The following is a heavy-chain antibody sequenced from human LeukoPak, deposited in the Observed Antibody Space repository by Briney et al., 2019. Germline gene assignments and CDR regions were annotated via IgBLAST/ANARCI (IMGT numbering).Heavy chain of an antibody. CDR3: AKDFSEGDGYNWYYFDY. J-gene: IGHJ4*02. CDR1: GYTFTSYS. Sequence: SCKASGYTFTSYSMHWVRQAPGKGLEWVAVIWYDGTNKNYADSVKGRFTISRDNSKNTLFLLMDSLRAEDTAVYYCAKDFSEGDGYNWYYFDYWGQGTLVTVSS. V-gene: IGHV3-33*06. CDR2: IWYDGTNK. D-gene: IGHD5-24*01.